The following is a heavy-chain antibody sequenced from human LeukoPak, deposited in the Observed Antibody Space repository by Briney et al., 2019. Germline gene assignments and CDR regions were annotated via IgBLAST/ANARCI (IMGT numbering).Heavy chain of an antibody. CDR2: ISGIGDST. D-gene: IGHD3-9*01. J-gene: IGHJ4*02. CDR1: GFAFRSYG. Sequence: GESLRLSCAVSGFAFRSYGMSWVRQAPGKGLEWVSAISGIGDSTYYADSVKGRFTISRDNSKNTLYLQVNSLRAEDTAVYYCAKNRGVLRNFDCYDYWGQGTLVTVSS. V-gene: IGHV3-23*01. CDR3: AKNRGVLRNFDCYDY.